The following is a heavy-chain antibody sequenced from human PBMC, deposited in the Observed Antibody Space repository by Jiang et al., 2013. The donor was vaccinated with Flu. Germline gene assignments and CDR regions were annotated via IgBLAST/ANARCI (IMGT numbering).Heavy chain of an antibody. CDR1: GGSFSGYY. D-gene: IGHD3-3*01. CDR2: INHSGST. CDR3: AVTYYDFWSGRYYFDY. V-gene: IGHV4-34*01. Sequence: GSGLVKPSETLSLTCAVYGGSFSGYYWSWIRQPPGRGLEWIGEINHSGSTNYNPSLKSRVTISVDTSKNQFSLKLSSVTAADTAVYYCAVTYYDFWSGRYYFDYWGQGTLVTVSS. J-gene: IGHJ4*02.